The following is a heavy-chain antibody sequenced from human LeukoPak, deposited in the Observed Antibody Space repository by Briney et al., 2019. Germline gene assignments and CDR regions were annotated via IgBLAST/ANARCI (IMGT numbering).Heavy chain of an antibody. Sequence: SETLSLTCTVSGGPISSSSYYWGLIRQPPGKGLEWIGSIYYSGSTYYNPSLKSRVTISVDTSKNQFSLKLSSVTAADTAVYYCARDDDYSSFDYWGQGTLVTVSS. V-gene: IGHV4-39*07. CDR3: ARDDDYSSFDY. CDR1: GGPISSSSYY. CDR2: IYYSGST. D-gene: IGHD5-12*01. J-gene: IGHJ4*02.